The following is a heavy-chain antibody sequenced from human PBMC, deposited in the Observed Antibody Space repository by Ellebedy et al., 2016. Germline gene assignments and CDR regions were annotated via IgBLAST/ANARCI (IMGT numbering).Heavy chain of an antibody. CDR3: AREDRGYSYGGPIDY. Sequence: SETLSLXCTVSGDSISSTIYYWNWIRQLPGKGLEWIGYIYYSGSTYYNPSLKSRGSISIDTSKSQFSLELTSVTAADTAVYFCAREDRGYSYGGPIDYWGQGILVTVSP. CDR1: GDSISSTIYY. V-gene: IGHV4-31*03. D-gene: IGHD5-18*01. CDR2: IYYSGST. J-gene: IGHJ4*02.